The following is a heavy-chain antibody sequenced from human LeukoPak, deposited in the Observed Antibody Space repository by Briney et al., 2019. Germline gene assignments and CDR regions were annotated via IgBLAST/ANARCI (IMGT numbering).Heavy chain of an antibody. CDR3: ARGDQNFDY. CDR2: TYYRSKWYN. V-gene: IGHV6-1*01. J-gene: IGHJ4*02. Sequence: SQTLSLTCAISGDSVSSNSATWNWTRQSPSRGLEWLGRTYYRSKWYNNYAGSLKSRISINPDTSKNQFSLQLNSVTPEDTAVYYCARGDQNFDYWGQGTLVTVSS. CDR1: GDSVSSNSAT.